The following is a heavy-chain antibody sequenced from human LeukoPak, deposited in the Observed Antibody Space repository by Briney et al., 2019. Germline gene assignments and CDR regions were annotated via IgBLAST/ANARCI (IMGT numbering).Heavy chain of an antibody. CDR2: INHSGST. CDR3: ARVRTDLPGPAAIHYYYGMDV. J-gene: IGHJ6*04. V-gene: IGHV4-34*01. CDR1: GGSFSGYY. D-gene: IGHD2-2*01. Sequence: SETLSLTCAVYGGSFSGYYWSWIRQPPGKGLEWIGEINHSGSTNYNPSLKSRVTISVDTSKNQFSLKLSSVTAADTAVYYCARVRTDLPGPAAIHYYYGMDVWGKGTTVTVSS.